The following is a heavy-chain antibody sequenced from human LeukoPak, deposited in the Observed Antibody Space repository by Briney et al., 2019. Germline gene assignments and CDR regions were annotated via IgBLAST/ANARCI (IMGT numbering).Heavy chain of an antibody. J-gene: IGHJ4*02. CDR1: GGTFSSYA. D-gene: IGHD3-10*01. Sequence: SVKVSCKASGGTFSSYAISWVRQAPGQGLEWMGRIIPIFGTANYAQKFQGRVTITTDESTSTAYMELSSLRSEDTAVYYCARDRLVRGVIVLGHYYFDFWGQGTLVTVSS. CDR2: IIPIFGTA. CDR3: ARDRLVRGVIVLGHYYFDF. V-gene: IGHV1-69*05.